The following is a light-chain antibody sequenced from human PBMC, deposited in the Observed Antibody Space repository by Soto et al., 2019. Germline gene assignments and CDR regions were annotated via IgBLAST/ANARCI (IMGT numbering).Light chain of an antibody. V-gene: IGKV2-28*01. CDR2: LAS. CDR1: QSLLHSDGYNY. CDR3: MQALQTPT. Sequence: EIVMTQSPLSLPVTPGEPASIACRSSQSLLHSDGYNYLAWYLQKPGHSPQLLIDLASSRASGVPDRFRDSGSGTDFTFKSSRVEAEDVGDYYCMQALQTPTFGGGTKVEI. J-gene: IGKJ4*01.